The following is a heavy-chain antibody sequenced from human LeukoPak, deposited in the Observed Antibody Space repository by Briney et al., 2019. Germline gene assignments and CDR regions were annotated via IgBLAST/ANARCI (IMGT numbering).Heavy chain of an antibody. D-gene: IGHD4-11*01. CDR2: IYYSGST. V-gene: IGHV4-59*01. Sequence: PSETLSLTCTVSGGSISTYYWGWIRQPPGKGLEWIGYIYYSGSTNYKPSLKSRVTMSVDTSKNQFSLKLSSVTAADTAVYYCAREGVTYNWFDPWGQGTLVTVSS. CDR1: GGSISTYY. J-gene: IGHJ5*02. CDR3: AREGVTYNWFDP.